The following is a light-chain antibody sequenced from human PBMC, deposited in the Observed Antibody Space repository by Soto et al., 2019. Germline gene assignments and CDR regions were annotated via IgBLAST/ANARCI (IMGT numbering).Light chain of an antibody. Sequence: EIVLTQSPGTLSLSPGERATLSCRASQSVSSNLAWYQQKPGQAPRFLIYGASTRATGIPARFSGSGSGTEFTLTIGSLQSEDFAVYYCQQYDNWPLTFGGGTKVDIK. V-gene: IGKV3-15*01. CDR1: QSVSSN. J-gene: IGKJ4*01. CDR3: QQYDNWPLT. CDR2: GAS.